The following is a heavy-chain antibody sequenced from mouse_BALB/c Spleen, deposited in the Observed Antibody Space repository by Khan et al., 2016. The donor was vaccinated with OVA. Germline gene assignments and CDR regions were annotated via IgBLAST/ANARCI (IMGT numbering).Heavy chain of an antibody. D-gene: IGHD2-3*01. CDR2: INYSGST. CDR3: ARDGSRYNYAMDY. Sequence: EAQLQESGPGLVKPSQSLSLTCTVTGYSITSDYAWNWIRQFPGNKLEWMGSINYSGSTNYNPSLKSRISITRDTSKNQFFLQLNSVTTEDTATYYCARDGSRYNYAMDYWGQGTAVTVSS. V-gene: IGHV3-2*02. J-gene: IGHJ4*01. CDR1: GYSITSDYA.